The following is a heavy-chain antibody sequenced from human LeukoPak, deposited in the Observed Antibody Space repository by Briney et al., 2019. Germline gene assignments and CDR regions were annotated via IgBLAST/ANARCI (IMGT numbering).Heavy chain of an antibody. D-gene: IGHD6-25*01. J-gene: IGHJ3*01. CDR2: ISANSGNT. Sequence: GASVKVSCKASGYTFTSNGISWVRQAPGQGLEWMGWISANSGNTNYAQKFQDRVISTTDTSTTTAYMELRSLRSDDTAMYYCARDRLHAFDFWGQGTMVTVSS. CDR3: ARDRLHAFDF. V-gene: IGHV1-18*01. CDR1: GYTFTSNG.